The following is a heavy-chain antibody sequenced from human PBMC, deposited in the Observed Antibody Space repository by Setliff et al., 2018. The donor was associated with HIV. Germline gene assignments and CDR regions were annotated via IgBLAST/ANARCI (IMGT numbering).Heavy chain of an antibody. CDR1: GYIFTHYW. CDR2: IYPNDFDT. D-gene: IGHD3-22*01. V-gene: IGHV5-51*01. Sequence: GESLKISCETSGYIFTHYWIGWVRQMPGKGLECMGIIYPNDFDTKYSPSFQGRVTISADRSTNTAYLEWSSLKASDTAMYYCAKAGRGIYYTGGYYYDGFDVWGQGTMVTVS. J-gene: IGHJ3*01. CDR3: AKAGRGIYYTGGYYYDGFDV.